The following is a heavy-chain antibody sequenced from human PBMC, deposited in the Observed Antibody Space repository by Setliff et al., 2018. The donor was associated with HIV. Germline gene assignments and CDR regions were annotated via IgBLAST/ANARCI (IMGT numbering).Heavy chain of an antibody. D-gene: IGHD4-4*01. CDR3: AREIRAGNYPPYSYYFYMDV. CDR1: GFTFSSYA. CDR2: ISGSGDST. Sequence: GGSLRLSCAASGFTFSSYAITWVRQAPGKGLEWVSAISGSGDSTFYADSVKGRFTISRDNAKNSLLLQMNSLRAEDTAVYHCAREIRAGNYPPYSYYFYMDVWGKGTTVTVSS. J-gene: IGHJ6*03. V-gene: IGHV3-21*01.